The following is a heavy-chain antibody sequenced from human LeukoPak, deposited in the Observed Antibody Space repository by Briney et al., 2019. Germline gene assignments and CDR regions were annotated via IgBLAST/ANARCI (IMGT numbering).Heavy chain of an antibody. CDR2: MNPNSGNT. V-gene: IGHV1-8*01. J-gene: IGHJ4*02. CDR3: ATGDGSGSLYFDY. Sequence: ASVKVSCKASGYIFTSNDINWARQATGQGPEWMGWMNPNSGNTGYAQKFQGRVTLTRNTSISTAYMELSSLRSEDTAVYYCATGDGSGSLYFDYWGQGTLVTVSS. CDR1: GYIFTSND. D-gene: IGHD1-26*01.